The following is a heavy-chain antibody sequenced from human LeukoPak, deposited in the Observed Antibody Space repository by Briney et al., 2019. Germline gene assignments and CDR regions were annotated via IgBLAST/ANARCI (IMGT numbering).Heavy chain of an antibody. CDR1: GGSISSGDYY. J-gene: IGHJ4*03. Sequence: SETLSLTCTVSGGSISSGDYYRSWIRQPPGKGLEWIGYIYYSGSTYYNPSLKSRVTISVDTSKNQFSLKLSSVTAADTAVYYCARDAELELQGDYFDYWGKGTTVTVSS. CDR3: ARDAELELQGDYFDY. CDR2: IYYSGST. D-gene: IGHD1-7*01. V-gene: IGHV4-30-4*08.